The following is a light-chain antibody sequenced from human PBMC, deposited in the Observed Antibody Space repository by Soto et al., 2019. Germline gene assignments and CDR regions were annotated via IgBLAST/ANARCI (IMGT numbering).Light chain of an antibody. J-gene: IGLJ2*01. CDR3: CSYAGSTTRVV. V-gene: IGLV2-14*01. CDR2: EVS. CDR1: SSDVVTYKY. Sequence: QSVLTQPASVSGSPGQSIAISCTGTSSDVVTYKYVSWYQQHPGKAPKLMIYEVSIRPSGVSDRFSGSKSGNTASLTISGLRPEDEAYYYCCSYAGSTTRVVFGGGPKVTVL.